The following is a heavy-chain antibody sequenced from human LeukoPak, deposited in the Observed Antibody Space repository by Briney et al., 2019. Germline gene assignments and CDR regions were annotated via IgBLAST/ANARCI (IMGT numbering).Heavy chain of an antibody. CDR2: IREDGTIT. D-gene: IGHD1-26*01. CDR3: VRNFVGTSTSDFDS. CDR1: GFTFSSYW. V-gene: IGHV3-74*01. J-gene: IGHJ4*02. Sequence: PGGPLRLSCAASGFTFSSYWMHWVRQVPGKGLVWVSRIREDGTITNYEDSMKGRFTIFRDNARNTLYLQMHSLRAEDTAIYYCVRNFVGTSTSDFDSWGQGTQVTVSS.